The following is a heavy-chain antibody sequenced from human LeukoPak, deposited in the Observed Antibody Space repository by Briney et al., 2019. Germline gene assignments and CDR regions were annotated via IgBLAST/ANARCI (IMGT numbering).Heavy chain of an antibody. Sequence: GGSLRLSCAASGLVFNSNAMSWVRQAPGKGLEWVSAISGSGGNTYYADSVKGRFTISRDNSKNTLYLQMNSLRAEDTAAYYCAKENGSWSYYFDYWGQGTLVTVSS. CDR1: GLVFNSNA. J-gene: IGHJ4*02. CDR2: ISGSGGNT. D-gene: IGHD6-13*01. V-gene: IGHV3-23*01. CDR3: AKENGSWSYYFDY.